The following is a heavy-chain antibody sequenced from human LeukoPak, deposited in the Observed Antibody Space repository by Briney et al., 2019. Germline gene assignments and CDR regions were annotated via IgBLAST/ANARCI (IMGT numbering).Heavy chain of an antibody. CDR3: ARDWVAGRPFDY. D-gene: IGHD2-15*01. CDR2: NSGSGGTS. Sequence: GGSLRLSCVASGFTFTSYAMSWVRQAPGKGLEWVSVNSGSGGTSYYADSVKGRFTISRDNSKNTLYLQMNSLRGEDTAVYYCARDWVAGRPFDYWGQRILVTVSS. CDR1: GFTFTSYA. J-gene: IGHJ4*02. V-gene: IGHV3-23*01.